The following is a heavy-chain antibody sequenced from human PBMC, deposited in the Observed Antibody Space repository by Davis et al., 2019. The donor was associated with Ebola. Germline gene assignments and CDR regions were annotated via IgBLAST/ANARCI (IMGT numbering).Heavy chain of an antibody. CDR3: AREPATTLDY. D-gene: IGHD4-17*01. J-gene: IGHJ4*02. Sequence: GESLKISCAASGFTFSDYYMSWIRQAPGKGLEWVSYISGGGRTIYYADSVKGRFTISRDNAKNSLYLQMNSLRAEDTAVYYCAREPATTLDYWGQGTLVTVSS. CDR2: ISGGGRTI. CDR1: GFTFSDYY. V-gene: IGHV3-11*04.